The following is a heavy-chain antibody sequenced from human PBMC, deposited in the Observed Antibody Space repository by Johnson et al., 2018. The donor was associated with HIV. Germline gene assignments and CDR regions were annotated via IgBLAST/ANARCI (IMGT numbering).Heavy chain of an antibody. V-gene: IGHV3-30-3*01. CDR3: ARRRVAGDDAFDI. J-gene: IGHJ3*02. Sequence: QVQLVESGGGLVQPGGSLRLSCAASGFTFSSYAMHWVRQAPGKGLEWVALISYDGSNKYYADSVKGRFTISRDNSKNTLYLQMNSLKTEDTALYYCARRRVAGDDAFDIWGQGTMVTVSS. D-gene: IGHD6-19*01. CDR1: GFTFSSYA. CDR2: ISYDGSNK.